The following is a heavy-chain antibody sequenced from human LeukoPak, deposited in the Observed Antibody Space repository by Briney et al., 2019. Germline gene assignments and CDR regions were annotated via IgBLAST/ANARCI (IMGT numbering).Heavy chain of an antibody. V-gene: IGHV3-21*04. D-gene: IGHD6-25*01. J-gene: IGHJ4*02. Sequence: KSGGSLRLSCAASGFTFSSYSMNWVRQAPGKGLEWVSSISSSSSYIYYADSVKGRFTISRDNSKNTLYLQMNSLRAEDTAVYYCAKGIPAGLPSAHWGQGTLVTVSS. CDR3: AKGIPAGLPSAH. CDR2: ISSSSSYI. CDR1: GFTFSSYS.